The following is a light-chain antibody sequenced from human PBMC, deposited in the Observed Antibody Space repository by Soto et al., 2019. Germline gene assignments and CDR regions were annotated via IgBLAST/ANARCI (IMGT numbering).Light chain of an antibody. Sequence: DIQMTQSPSSLSASVGDRVTITCRASQGIAKSLAWYQQKPGKAPKLLIYSASTLQSGVPSRFSGSGSGTDFTLTISSLQPEDVATYYCQKYNSAPWTFGQGTKVDSK. CDR1: QGIAKS. V-gene: IGKV1-27*01. J-gene: IGKJ1*01. CDR2: SAS. CDR3: QKYNSAPWT.